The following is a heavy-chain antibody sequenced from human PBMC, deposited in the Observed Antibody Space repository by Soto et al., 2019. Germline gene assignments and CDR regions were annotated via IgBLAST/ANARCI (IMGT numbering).Heavy chain of an antibody. D-gene: IGHD5-18*01. V-gene: IGHV3-30*18. CDR1: GFTFRSYG. CDR2: ISHDGSKT. CDR3: AKGDLDTSMAMAFDN. J-gene: IGHJ4*02. Sequence: QVQLVESGVGVVQPGRSLRLSCAASGFTFRSYGLHWVRQAPGKGLEWVAVISHDGSKTYYTGSVEGRFTISRDNFKNTLYLQMDSLRTEDTGMYYCAKGDLDTSMAMAFDNWGQGTLVTVSS.